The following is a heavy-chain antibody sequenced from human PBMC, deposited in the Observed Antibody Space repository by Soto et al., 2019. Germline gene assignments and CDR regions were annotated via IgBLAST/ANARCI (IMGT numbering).Heavy chain of an antibody. V-gene: IGHV1-8*01. J-gene: IGHJ3*02. CDR2: MNPNSGNT. CDR3: ARRIRGNWGLGLRGDAFDI. D-gene: IGHD7-27*01. Sequence: ASVKVSCKASGYTFTSYDINWVRQATGQGLEWMGWMNPNSGNTGYAQKFQGRVTMTRNTSISTAYMELSSLRSEDTAVYYCARRIRGNWGLGLRGDAFDIWGQGTMVTVSS. CDR1: GYTFTSYD.